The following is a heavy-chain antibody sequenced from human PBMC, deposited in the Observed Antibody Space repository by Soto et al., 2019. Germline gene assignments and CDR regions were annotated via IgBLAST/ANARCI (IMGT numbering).Heavy chain of an antibody. D-gene: IGHD3-9*01. V-gene: IGHV4-4*02. CDR3: ARALLKSLDY. Sequence: SETLSLTCAVSGASISTTYWWSWVRQPPGKGLEWIGEIHHSGRTNYNPSLKSRVTISLDNSKNQFSLKLSSVTAADTAVYYCARALLKSLDYWGQGTLVTVSS. J-gene: IGHJ4*02. CDR1: GASISTTYW. CDR2: IHHSGRT.